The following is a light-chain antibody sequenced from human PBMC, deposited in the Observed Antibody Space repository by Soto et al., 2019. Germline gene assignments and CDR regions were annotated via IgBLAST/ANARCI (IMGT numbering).Light chain of an antibody. CDR1: SSDVGGHNY. V-gene: IGLV2-14*01. CDR2: EVS. CDR3: SSYTSRIPVV. J-gene: IGLJ3*02. Sequence: QSALTQPASVSGSPGQSITISCTGTSSDVGGHNYVSWYQQHPGNAPKLMIYEVSNRPSGVSNRFSGSKSGNTASLTISGLQAEDEADYYCSSYTSRIPVVSGGGTKLTVL.